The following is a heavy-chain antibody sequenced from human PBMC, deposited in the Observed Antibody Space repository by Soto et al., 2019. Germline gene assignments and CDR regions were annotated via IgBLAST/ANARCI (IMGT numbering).Heavy chain of an antibody. V-gene: IGHV4-31*11. CDR3: ARTKCSGGSCYSWSLDY. CDR1: GGSITAGGYY. D-gene: IGHD2-15*01. J-gene: IGHJ4*02. CDR2: RYYSEST. Sequence: SETLSLTCAVSGGSITAGGYYWSWIRQLPGKGLEWIGHRYYSESTYYNPSLKSRVSISLDTSKNQFSLKLSFVTAADTAMYYCARTKCSGGSCYSWSLDYWGQGTPVTVSS.